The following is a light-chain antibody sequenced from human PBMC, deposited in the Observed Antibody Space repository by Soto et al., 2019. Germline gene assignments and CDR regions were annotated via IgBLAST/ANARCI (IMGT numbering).Light chain of an antibody. J-gene: IGKJ5*01. CDR3: QQRSNWPPLT. Sequence: SQSVSSYLAWYQQNPXQTPRLXXYDASNRATGIPARFSGSVSGTDFTPTISGLEPEDLAVYYCQQRSNWPPLTFGHRTRLGIK. CDR1: QSVSSY. CDR2: DAS. V-gene: IGKV3-11*01.